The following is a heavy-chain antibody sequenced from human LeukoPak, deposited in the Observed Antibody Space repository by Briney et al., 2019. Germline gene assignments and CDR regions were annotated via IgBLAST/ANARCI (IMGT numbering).Heavy chain of an antibody. CDR1: GFTFSNYA. CDR2: ISSSGAIT. D-gene: IGHD1-1*01. CDR3: AKPHTTGNNYYYYMDV. Sequence: PGGSLRLSCVASGFTFSNYAMSWVRQAPGKGLEWVSAISSSGAITFHADSVKGRFTISRDNSKNTLYLQMNSLRAEDTAVYYCAKPHTTGNNYYYYMDVWGKGTTVTVSS. J-gene: IGHJ6*03. V-gene: IGHV3-23*01.